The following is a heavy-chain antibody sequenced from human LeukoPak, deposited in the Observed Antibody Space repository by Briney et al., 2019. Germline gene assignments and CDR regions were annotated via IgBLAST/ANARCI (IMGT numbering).Heavy chain of an antibody. CDR2: INWNGGST. J-gene: IGHJ4*02. Sequence: GGSLRLSCAASGFTFDDYGMSWVRQAPGKGLEWVSGINWNGGSTGYADSVKGRFTISRDNAKNSLYLQMNSLRAEDAALYYCSRGRYYGSGSYPSYFDYWGQGTLVTVSS. CDR3: SRGRYYGSGSYPSYFDY. V-gene: IGHV3-20*04. CDR1: GFTFDDYG. D-gene: IGHD3-10*01.